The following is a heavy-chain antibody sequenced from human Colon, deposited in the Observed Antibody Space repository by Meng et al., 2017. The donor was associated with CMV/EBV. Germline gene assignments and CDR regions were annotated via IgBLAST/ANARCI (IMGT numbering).Heavy chain of an antibody. CDR2: INHSGST. Sequence: GSLRLSCAVYGGSFSGYYWSWIRQPPGKGLEWIGEINHSGSTNYNPSLKSRVTISVDTSKNQFSLKLSSVTAADTAVYYCARASSAVGFDYRGQGTLVTVSS. CDR1: GGSFSGYY. J-gene: IGHJ4*02. D-gene: IGHD4-23*01. V-gene: IGHV4-34*01. CDR3: ARASSAVGFDY.